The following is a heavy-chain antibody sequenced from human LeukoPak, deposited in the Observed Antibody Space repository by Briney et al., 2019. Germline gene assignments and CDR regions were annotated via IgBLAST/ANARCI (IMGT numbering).Heavy chain of an antibody. D-gene: IGHD5-18*01. Sequence: GGSLRLSCAASGFTFSSYAMSWVRQAPGKGLEWVSAISGSGGSTYYADSVKGRFTISRDNSKNTLYLQTNSLRAEDTAVYYCAKVGSYGYYFDYWGQGTLVTVSS. J-gene: IGHJ4*02. CDR3: AKVGSYGYYFDY. CDR2: ISGSGGST. V-gene: IGHV3-23*01. CDR1: GFTFSSYA.